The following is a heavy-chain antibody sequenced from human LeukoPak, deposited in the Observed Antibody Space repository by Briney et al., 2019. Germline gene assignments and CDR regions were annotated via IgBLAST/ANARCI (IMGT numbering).Heavy chain of an antibody. CDR3: VRHYCSSTSCFTFDY. V-gene: IGHV4-59*08. Sequence: SETLSLTCTVSGGSISSYYWSWIRQPPGKGLEWIGYIYYSGSTNYNPSLKSRVTISVDTSKNQFSLKLSSVTAADTAVYYCVRHYCSSTSCFTFDYWGQGTLVTVSS. CDR1: GGSISSYY. CDR2: IYYSGST. J-gene: IGHJ4*02. D-gene: IGHD2-2*01.